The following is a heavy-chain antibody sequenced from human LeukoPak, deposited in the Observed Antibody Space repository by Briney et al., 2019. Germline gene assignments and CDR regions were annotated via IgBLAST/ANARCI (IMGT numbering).Heavy chain of an antibody. J-gene: IGHJ4*02. CDR3: AKGSSGYFFDL. Sequence: GGSLRLSCAASRFIFNNYGLVWLRQAPGKGLEWVSAISNDGGGTTYADFVKGRFSVSRDNSKNTLFLQMNSLRAEDTALYYCAKGSSGYFFDLWGQGTLVTVSS. D-gene: IGHD3-22*01. CDR1: RFIFNNYG. CDR2: ISNDGGGT. V-gene: IGHV3-23*01.